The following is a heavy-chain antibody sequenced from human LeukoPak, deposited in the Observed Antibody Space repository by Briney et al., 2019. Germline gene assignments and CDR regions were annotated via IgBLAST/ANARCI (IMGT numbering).Heavy chain of an antibody. CDR3: AKEGTYTYGASDFDY. J-gene: IGHJ4*02. D-gene: IGHD4/OR15-4a*01. CDR2: IYSSGST. CDR1: GVSISSSSYY. V-gene: IGHV4-39*06. Sequence: YPSETLSLTCTVSGVSISSSSYYWGWIRQPPGKGLEWIGSIYSSGSTYYNPSLKSRVTISVDTSKNQFTLKLSSVTAADTAVYYCAKEGTYTYGASDFDYWGQGTLVTVSS.